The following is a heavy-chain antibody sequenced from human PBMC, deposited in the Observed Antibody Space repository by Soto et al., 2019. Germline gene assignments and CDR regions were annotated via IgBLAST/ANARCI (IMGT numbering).Heavy chain of an antibody. J-gene: IGHJ5*02. CDR3: ARSKSEVPAALNWFDP. D-gene: IGHD2-2*01. CDR1: DGSFSIGSIF. CDR2: IYYRGST. V-gene: IGHV4-30-4*01. Sequence: SVTQSHTCAAADGSFSIGSIFLRWHRQAPGKGLEWIGYIYYRGSTYYNPSLKSRVSISVDTSKNQFSLKLSSVTAADTAVYYCARSKSEVPAALNWFDPRGQGNLVTGS.